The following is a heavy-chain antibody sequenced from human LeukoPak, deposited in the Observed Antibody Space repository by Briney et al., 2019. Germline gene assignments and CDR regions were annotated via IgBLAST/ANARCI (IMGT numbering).Heavy chain of an antibody. J-gene: IGHJ4*02. D-gene: IGHD5-18*01. Sequence: KPSETLSLTCPVSGGSIGSDYWSWIRQSPVKGLEWIGYIYYSGSTNYNPSLKSRVTISVDTSKNQFSLKLSSVTAADTAVYYCARWPSGYNYGLFDCWGQGALVTVSS. CDR1: GGSIGSDY. V-gene: IGHV4-59*08. CDR2: IYYSGST. CDR3: ARWPSGYNYGLFDC.